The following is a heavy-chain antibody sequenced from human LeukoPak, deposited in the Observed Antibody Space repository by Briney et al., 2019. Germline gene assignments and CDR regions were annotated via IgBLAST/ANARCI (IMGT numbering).Heavy chain of an antibody. CDR1: GGSFSGYY. CDR2: IYYGGST. D-gene: IGHD5-18*01. Sequence: SETLSLTCAVYGGSFSGYYWSWIRQRPGKGLECIGYIYYGGSTNYNPSLKSRVTISVGTSKNQFSLKLSSVTAADTAVYYCARSAYSYGGDEKRLDYWGQGTLVTVSS. V-gene: IGHV4-59*01. CDR3: ARSAYSYGGDEKRLDY. J-gene: IGHJ4*02.